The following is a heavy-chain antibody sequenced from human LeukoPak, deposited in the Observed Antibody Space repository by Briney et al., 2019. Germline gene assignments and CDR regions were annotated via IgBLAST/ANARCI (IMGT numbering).Heavy chain of an antibody. CDR3: SRDPRRLDY. V-gene: IGHV3-11*06. CDR1: GFTFSDYY. CDR2: ISPNSADI. J-gene: IGHJ4*02. Sequence: GGSLRLSCAASGFTFSDYYMTWIRQAPGKGLEWVSYISPNSADIKYAESVQGRFTISRDNAKKSLYLQMNSLTAEDTSVYYCSRDPRRLDYWGQGALVTVS.